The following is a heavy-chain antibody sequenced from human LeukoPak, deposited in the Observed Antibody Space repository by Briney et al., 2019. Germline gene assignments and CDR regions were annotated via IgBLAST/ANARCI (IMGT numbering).Heavy chain of an antibody. CDR3: AKDQLTVATIGGDYYYGLDV. Sequence: PGGSLRLSCAASGFIFSRYGMHWVRQAPGKGLEWVAVISYDGSNKYYADSVKGRFTISRDNSRNTLYLQMNSLRVEDTAVYYCAKDQLTVATIGGDYYYGLDVWGQGTTVTVSS. CDR2: ISYDGSNK. J-gene: IGHJ6*02. V-gene: IGHV3-30*18. CDR1: GFIFSRYG. D-gene: IGHD5-12*01.